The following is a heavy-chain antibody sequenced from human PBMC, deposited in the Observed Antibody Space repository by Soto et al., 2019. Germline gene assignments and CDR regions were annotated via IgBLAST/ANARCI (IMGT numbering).Heavy chain of an antibody. J-gene: IGHJ3*02. Sequence: EVQLLESGGGLVQPGGSLRLSCAASGFTFNRYAMSWVRQAPGRGLEWVSTISDSGASTYFADSVKGRFTISRDNPMNTQYLHMNSLRAEDTAVYYGANPGDQYQPPTINDNVNIWGKGTMVTVSS. D-gene: IGHD2-2*01. CDR1: GFTFNRYA. V-gene: IGHV3-23*01. CDR3: ANPGDQYQPPTINDNVNI. CDR2: ISDSGAST.